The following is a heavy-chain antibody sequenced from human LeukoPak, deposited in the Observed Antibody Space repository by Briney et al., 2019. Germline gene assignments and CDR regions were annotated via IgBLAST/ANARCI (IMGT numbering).Heavy chain of an antibody. CDR3: ARGSSGWYGGKLWFDP. D-gene: IGHD6-19*01. V-gene: IGHV4-59*01. CDR1: GGSISSYY. J-gene: IGHJ5*02. CDR2: IYYSGST. Sequence: PSETLSLTCTASGGSISSYYWSWIRQPPGKGLEWIGYIYYSGSTNYNPSLKSRVTISVDTSKNQFSLKLSSVTAADTAVYYCARGSSGWYGGKLWFDPWGQGTMVTVSS.